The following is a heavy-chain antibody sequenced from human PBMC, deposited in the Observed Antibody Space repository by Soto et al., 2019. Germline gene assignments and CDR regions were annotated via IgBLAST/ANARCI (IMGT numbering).Heavy chain of an antibody. V-gene: IGHV4-4*07. CDR3: VRDGSKSLRDWFDL. CDR2: VYATGTT. Sequence: QVQLQESGPGLVKPLETLSLTCNVSGGSISKFYWAWIRKTAGNGLEWMGRVYATGTTDYNPSLSSRVAMSVDISKKTFSLRLRSVTGAYSGVYYCVRDGSKSLRDWFDLWGQGILVTVSS. J-gene: IGHJ5*02. CDR1: GGSISKFY.